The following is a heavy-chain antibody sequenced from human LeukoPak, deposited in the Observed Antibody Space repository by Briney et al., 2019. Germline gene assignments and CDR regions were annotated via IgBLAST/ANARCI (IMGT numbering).Heavy chain of an antibody. V-gene: IGHV1-18*01. Sequence: ASVKVSCKASTYTFTTTYGFSCVRQAPGQGLEWIGFITTYNGNTNYAPKFQDRITMTTDTSTSTTYMELRSLRSDDTAVYCCARDRNQLFDYWGQGTLVTVSS. CDR2: ITTYNGNT. CDR3: ARDRNQLFDY. D-gene: IGHD2-2*01. J-gene: IGHJ4*02. CDR1: TYTFTTTYG.